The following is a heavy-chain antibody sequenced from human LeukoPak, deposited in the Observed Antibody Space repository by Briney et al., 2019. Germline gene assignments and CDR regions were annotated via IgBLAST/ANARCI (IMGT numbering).Heavy chain of an antibody. CDR1: GYTFTSYG. V-gene: IGHV1-18*01. CDR3: ARVHRTRSFAYYYYYMDV. CDR2: ISAYNGNT. D-gene: IGHD3-3*02. Sequence: ASVKVSCKASGYTFTSYGISWVRQAPGQGLEWMGWISAYNGNTNYAQKLQGRVTMTTDTSTSTAYMELRSLRSDDTAVYYCARVHRTRSFAYYYYYMDVWGKGTTVTVYS. J-gene: IGHJ6*03.